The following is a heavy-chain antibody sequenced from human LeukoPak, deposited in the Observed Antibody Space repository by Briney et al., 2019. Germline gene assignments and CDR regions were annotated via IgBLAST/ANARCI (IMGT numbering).Heavy chain of an antibody. Sequence: GGSPRLSCAASGFTVSSNYMSWVRQAPGKGLEWVSVIYSGGSTYYADSVKGRFTISRDNSKNTLYLQMNSLRAEDTAVYYCAREASIAVAGTDHDAFDIRGQGTMVTVSS. D-gene: IGHD6-19*01. J-gene: IGHJ3*02. V-gene: IGHV3-53*01. CDR2: IYSGGST. CDR1: GFTVSSNY. CDR3: AREASIAVAGTDHDAFDI.